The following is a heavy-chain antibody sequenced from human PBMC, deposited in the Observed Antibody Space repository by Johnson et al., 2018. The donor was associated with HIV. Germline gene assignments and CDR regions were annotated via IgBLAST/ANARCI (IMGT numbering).Heavy chain of an antibody. D-gene: IGHD3-10*01. V-gene: IGHV3-33*06. Sequence: QVQLVESGGGVVQPGRSLRLSCAASGFTFSSYGMHWVRQAPGKGLEWVAVIWYDGTNRYYGDSVKGRFTISRDNSKNTLFLQMNSLRAEDTAVYYGAKDRGSPGIPAAFDIWGQGTMVTVSS. CDR2: IWYDGTNR. CDR1: GFTFSSYG. J-gene: IGHJ3*02. CDR3: AKDRGSPGIPAAFDI.